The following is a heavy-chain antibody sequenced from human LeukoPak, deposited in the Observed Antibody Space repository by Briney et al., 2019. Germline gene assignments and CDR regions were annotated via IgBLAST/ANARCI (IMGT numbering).Heavy chain of an antibody. D-gene: IGHD6-13*01. Sequence: PSETLSLTCAVYGGSFSGYYWSWIRQPPGKGLEWIGEINHSGSTNYNPSLKSRVTISVDTSKNQFSLKLSSVTAADTAVYYCAREKEGLAAAGFDNWGQGTLVTVSS. J-gene: IGHJ4*02. V-gene: IGHV4-34*01. CDR3: AREKEGLAAAGFDN. CDR1: GGSFSGYY. CDR2: INHSGST.